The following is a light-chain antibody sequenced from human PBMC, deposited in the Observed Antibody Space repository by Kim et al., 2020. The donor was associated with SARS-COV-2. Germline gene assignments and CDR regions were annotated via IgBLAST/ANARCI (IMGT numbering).Light chain of an antibody. CDR2: KDS. V-gene: IGLV3-1*01. J-gene: IGLJ2*01. CDR1: KLGDKY. CDR3: QAWDSSTVV. Sequence: SYELTRPPSVSVSPGQTASITCSGDKLGDKYGCWYQQKPGQSPVLVIYKDSKRPSGIPERFSGSNSGNTATLTISGTQAMDEADYYCQAWDSSTVVFGGGTQLTVL.